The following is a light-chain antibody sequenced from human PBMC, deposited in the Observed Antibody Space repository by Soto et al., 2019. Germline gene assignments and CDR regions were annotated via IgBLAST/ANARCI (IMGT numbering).Light chain of an antibody. Sequence: QSVLTQLPSVSGDPGQTVTISCNGSSSNIGAGYDVHWYQQLPGTARKLLIYGNSNRHSGVPDRFSGSKSGTSASLAITGLQAEDEADFYCQSHDSSLSAYVFGTGTKVTVL. CDR1: SSNIGAGYD. CDR3: QSHDSSLSAYV. V-gene: IGLV1-40*01. J-gene: IGLJ1*01. CDR2: GNS.